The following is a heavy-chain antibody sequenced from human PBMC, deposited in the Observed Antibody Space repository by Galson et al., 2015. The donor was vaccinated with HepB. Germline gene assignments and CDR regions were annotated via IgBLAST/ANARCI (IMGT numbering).Heavy chain of an antibody. CDR1: GFTFSNAW. J-gene: IGHJ4*02. V-gene: IGHV3-15*01. CDR2: IKSKTDGGTT. CDR3: TTDPRMITFGGVIVKGDYFDY. Sequence: SLRLSCAASGFTFSNAWMSWVRQAPGKGLEWVGRIKSKTDGGTTDYAAPVKGRFTISRDDSKNTLYLQMNSLKTEDTAVYYCTTDPRMITFGGVIVKGDYFDYWGQGTLVTVSS. D-gene: IGHD3-16*02.